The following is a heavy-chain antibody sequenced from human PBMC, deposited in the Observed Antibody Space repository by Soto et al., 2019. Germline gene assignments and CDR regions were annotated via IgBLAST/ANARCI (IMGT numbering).Heavy chain of an antibody. CDR1: GGSFSDYY. Sequence: QVQLRQWGAGLLKPSETLSLTCAVFGGSFSDYYWTWIRQPPGKGLEWIGEINHSGTTSYNPSLKSRLTISVDTSNNQFSLKLSSVTAADTAVYYCARKPIYHFFAGYYSVDYWGQGTRVTVSS. J-gene: IGHJ4*02. CDR3: ARKPIYHFFAGYYSVDY. D-gene: IGHD3-9*01. CDR2: INHSGTT. V-gene: IGHV4-34*01.